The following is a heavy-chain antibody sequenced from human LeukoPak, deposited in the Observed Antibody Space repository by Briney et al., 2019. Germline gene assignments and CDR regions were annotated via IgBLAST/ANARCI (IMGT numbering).Heavy chain of an antibody. D-gene: IGHD3-16*01. J-gene: IGHJ4*02. CDR2: INHSGST. V-gene: IGHV4-34*01. CDR1: GGSFSGYY. CDR3: ARGNPKKRGGFY. Sequence: SETLSLTCAVYGGSFSGYYWSWIRQPPGKGLEWIGEINHSGSTNYNPSLKSRVTISVDTSKNQFSLKLSSVTAADTAVYYCARGNPKKRGGFYRGQGTLVTVSS.